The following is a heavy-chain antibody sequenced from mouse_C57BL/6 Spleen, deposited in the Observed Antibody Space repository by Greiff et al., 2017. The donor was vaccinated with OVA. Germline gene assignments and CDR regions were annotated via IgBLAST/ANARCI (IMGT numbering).Heavy chain of an antibody. Sequence: VKLQQPGAELVKPGASVKLSCKASGYTFTSYWMHWVKQRPGQGLEWIGMIHPNSGSTNYNEKFKSKATLTVDKSSSTAYMQLSSLTSEDSAVYYCARRTDDGFYAMDYWGQGTSVTVSS. V-gene: IGHV1-64*01. CDR3: ARRTDDGFYAMDY. CDR2: IHPNSGST. D-gene: IGHD2-3*01. CDR1: GYTFTSYW. J-gene: IGHJ4*01.